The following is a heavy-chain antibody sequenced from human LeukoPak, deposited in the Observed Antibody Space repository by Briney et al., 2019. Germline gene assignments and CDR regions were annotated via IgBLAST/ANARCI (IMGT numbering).Heavy chain of an antibody. CDR3: ARFGLGKHIEVAGIPFDI. CDR2: ISGYNGNT. Sequence: ASVKVSCKASGYTFTSYGITWVRQAPGQGLEWMGWISGYNGNTKYAQKFQGRVTMTTDTSTSTAYMELRSLRSDDTALYYCARFGLGKHIEVAGIPFDIWGQGTMVTVSS. CDR1: GYTFTSYG. J-gene: IGHJ3*02. D-gene: IGHD6-19*01. V-gene: IGHV1-18*01.